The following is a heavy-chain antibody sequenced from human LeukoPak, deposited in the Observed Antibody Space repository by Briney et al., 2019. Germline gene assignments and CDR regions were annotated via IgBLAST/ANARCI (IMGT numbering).Heavy chain of an antibody. CDR3: ARDASSGYSHYDY. D-gene: IGHD3-22*01. V-gene: IGHV3-21*01. Sequence: GGSLRLSCAASGFTFSSYSMNWVRQAPGKGLEWVSSISSSSSYIYYADSVKGRFTISRDNAKNSLFLQMNSLRAEDTAVYYCARDASSGYSHYDYWGQGTLVTVSS. CDR2: ISSSSSYI. J-gene: IGHJ4*02. CDR1: GFTFSSYS.